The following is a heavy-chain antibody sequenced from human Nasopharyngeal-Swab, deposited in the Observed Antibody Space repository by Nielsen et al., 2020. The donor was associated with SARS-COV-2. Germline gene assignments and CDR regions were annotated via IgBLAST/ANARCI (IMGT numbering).Heavy chain of an antibody. CDR2: IYSGGSST. CDR3: AKSIDPMGYGLDV. D-gene: IGHD3-10*01. J-gene: IGHJ6*02. V-gene: IGHV3-23*03. CDR1: GFSFRSYA. Sequence: GESLKISCAASGFSFRSYAMKWVRQAPGQGLDWRAIIYSGGSSTNFADSVKGRFTLSRDDSSNTPYLQMRILGAEYTAGYYCAKSIDPMGYGLDVWGLGTTVTVAS.